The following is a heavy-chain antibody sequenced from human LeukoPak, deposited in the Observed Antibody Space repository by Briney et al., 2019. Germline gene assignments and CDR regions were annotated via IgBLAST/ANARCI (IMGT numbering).Heavy chain of an antibody. CDR3: ARSNGAAAGWGVLGD. D-gene: IGHD6-13*01. CDR1: GGTFSSYA. J-gene: IGHJ4*02. CDR2: IIPIFGTA. Sequence: SVKVSYTASGGTFSSYAISWVRQAPGQGLEWMGGIIPIFGTANYAQKFQGRVTITADESTSTAYMELSSLRSEDTAVYYCARSNGAAAGWGVLGDWGQGTLVTVSS. V-gene: IGHV1-69*13.